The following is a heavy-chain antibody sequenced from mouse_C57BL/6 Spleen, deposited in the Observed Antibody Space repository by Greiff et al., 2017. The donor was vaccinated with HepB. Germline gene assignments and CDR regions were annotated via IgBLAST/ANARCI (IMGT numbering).Heavy chain of an antibody. CDR3: ARSFTTVVAEDWYFDV. V-gene: IGHV1-82*01. CDR2: IYPGDGDT. D-gene: IGHD1-1*01. J-gene: IGHJ1*03. CDR1: GYAFSSSW. Sequence: QVQLKQSGPELVKPGASVKISCKASGYAFSSSWMNWVKQRPGKGLEWIGRIYPGDGDTNYNGKFKGKATLTADKSSSTAYMQLSSLTSEDSAVYFCARSFTTVVAEDWYFDVWGTGTTVTVSS.